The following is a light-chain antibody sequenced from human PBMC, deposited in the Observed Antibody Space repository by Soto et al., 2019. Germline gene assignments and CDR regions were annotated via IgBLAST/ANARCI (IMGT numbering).Light chain of an antibody. J-gene: IGKJ4*01. Sequence: DIVMTQSPHSLAVSLGERATINCKSSQSVLYSSNNKNYLAWYQQKPGQPPKLLIYWASTRESGVPDRFSGSGSGTDFTLTISSLQAGDVAVYYCQQYYSTPLTFGGGTKVEIK. CDR3: QQYYSTPLT. CDR1: QSVLYSSNNKNY. V-gene: IGKV4-1*01. CDR2: WAS.